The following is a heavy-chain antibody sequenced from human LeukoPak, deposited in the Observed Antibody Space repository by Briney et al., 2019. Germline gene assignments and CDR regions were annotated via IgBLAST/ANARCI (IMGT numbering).Heavy chain of an antibody. V-gene: IGHV3-30*04. Sequence: PGGSLRLSCAASGFTFSSYAMHWVRQAPGKGLEWVAVISYDGSNKYYADSVKGRFTISRDNSKNTLFLQINSLRAEDTAVYYCAKNGDRGAFCSGGTCYPYYYYMDVWGKGTMVTISS. CDR1: GFTFSSYA. CDR3: AKNGDRGAFCSGGTCYPYYYYMDV. CDR2: ISYDGSNK. D-gene: IGHD2-15*01. J-gene: IGHJ6*03.